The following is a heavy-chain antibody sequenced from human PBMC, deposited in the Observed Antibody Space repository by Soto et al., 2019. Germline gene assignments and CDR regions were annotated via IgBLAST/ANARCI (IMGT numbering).Heavy chain of an antibody. CDR3: AKTPRRPGDPFLFDY. CDR1: GFTFSSYA. V-gene: IGHV3-23*01. Sequence: GGSLRLSCAASGFTFSSYAMSWVRQAPGKGLEWVSAISGSGGSTYYADSVKGRFTISRDNSKNTLYLQMNSLRAEDTAVYYCAKTPRRPGDPFLFDYWGQGTLVTVSS. D-gene: IGHD4-17*01. J-gene: IGHJ4*02. CDR2: ISGSGGST.